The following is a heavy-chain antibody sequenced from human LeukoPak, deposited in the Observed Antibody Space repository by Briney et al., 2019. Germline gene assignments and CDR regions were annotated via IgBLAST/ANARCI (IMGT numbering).Heavy chain of an antibody. D-gene: IGHD6-13*01. CDR3: ARAPRNSSTMLDY. Sequence: GASVEVSCKASGYTFTNYWIQWVRQAPGQGLEWVALINPNDGSTTYAHKFQGRVTMTRDTSTSTVYMDLSSLTSEDTAVYYCARAPRNSSTMLDYWGQGTLVTVSS. CDR1: GYTFTNYW. V-gene: IGHV1-46*01. CDR2: INPNDGST. J-gene: IGHJ4*02.